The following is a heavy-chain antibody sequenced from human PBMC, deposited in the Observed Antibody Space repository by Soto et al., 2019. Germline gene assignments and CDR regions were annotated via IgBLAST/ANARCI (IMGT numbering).Heavy chain of an antibody. J-gene: IGHJ5*02. CDR3: AKSLAVAAGWFDP. CDR2: INSDGTST. Sequence: GGSLRLSCAASGFTFSNYWMHWVRQAPGKGLVWVSRINSDGTSTNYADSVKGRFTISRDNARNTLYLQMNSLRVEDTAVYYCAKSLAVAAGWFDPWGQGALVTVSS. CDR1: GFTFSNYW. D-gene: IGHD6-19*01. V-gene: IGHV3-74*01.